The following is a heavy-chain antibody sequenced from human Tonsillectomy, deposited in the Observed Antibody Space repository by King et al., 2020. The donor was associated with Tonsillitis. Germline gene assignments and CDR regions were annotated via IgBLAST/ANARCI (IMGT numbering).Heavy chain of an antibody. CDR2: ISDDGSNK. D-gene: IGHD3-10*01. Sequence: VQLVESGGGVVQPGRSLRLSCAASGFIFSSYAMHWVRQAPGKGLEWVAVISDDGSNKYYGDSVKGRFTISRDNSKNTLYLQMNSLRAEDTAVYYCTRPEYYYGSGRHPRPFDYWGQGSLVTVSS. CDR1: GFIFSSYA. CDR3: TRPEYYYGSGRHPRPFDY. J-gene: IGHJ4*02. V-gene: IGHV3-30*04.